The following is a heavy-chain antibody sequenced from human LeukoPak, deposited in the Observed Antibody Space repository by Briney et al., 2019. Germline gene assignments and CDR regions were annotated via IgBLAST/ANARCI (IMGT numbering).Heavy chain of an antibody. CDR3: TTEGVLTGDGEMDY. Sequence: GGSLRLSCAASGFTFSNAWMSWVRQAPGKGLGWVGRIKSKTDGGTTDYAAPVKGGFTISRDDSKNTLYLQMNSLKTEDTAVYYCTTEGVLTGDGEMDYWGQGTLVTVSS. CDR2: IKSKTDGGTT. J-gene: IGHJ4*02. V-gene: IGHV3-15*01. D-gene: IGHD7-27*01. CDR1: GFTFSNAW.